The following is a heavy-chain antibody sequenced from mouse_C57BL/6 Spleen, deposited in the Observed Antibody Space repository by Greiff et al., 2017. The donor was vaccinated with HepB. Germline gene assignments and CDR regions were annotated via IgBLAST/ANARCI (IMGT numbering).Heavy chain of an antibody. J-gene: IGHJ2*01. CDR2: IYPGDGDT. CDR3: AKERDTITTVRYFDY. Sequence: QVQLKESGPELVKPGASVKISCKASGYAFSSSWMNWVKQRPGKGLEWIGRIYPGDGDTNYNGKFKGKATLTADKSSSTAYMQLSRLTSEDSAVYFCAKERDTITTVRYFDYWGQGTTLTVSS. V-gene: IGHV1-82*01. D-gene: IGHD1-1*01. CDR1: GYAFSSSW.